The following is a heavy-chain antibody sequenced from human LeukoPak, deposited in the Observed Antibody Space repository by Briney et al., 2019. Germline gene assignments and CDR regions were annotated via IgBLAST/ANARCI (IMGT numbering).Heavy chain of an antibody. CDR2: ISIGATRA. J-gene: IGHJ4*02. V-gene: IGHV3-30*01. CDR3: AREGSGDSWSSFDY. Sequence: PGTSLRLSCAASGFTFNGYAMHWVRQAPGKGLEWVAVISIGATRAHYADSVEGRLTISRDDSKNTLSLQMDSLTPDDTAVYYCAREGSGDSWSSFDYWGQGTLVTVSS. D-gene: IGHD6-13*01. CDR1: GFTFNGYA.